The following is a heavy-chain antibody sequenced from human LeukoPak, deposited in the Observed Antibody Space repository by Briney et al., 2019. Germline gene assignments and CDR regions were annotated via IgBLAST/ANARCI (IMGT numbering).Heavy chain of an antibody. CDR1: GGSISSSSYY. Sequence: PSETLSLTCTVSGGSISSSSYYWGWIRQPPGKGLEWIGSIYYSGSTYYNPSLKSRVTISVDTSKNQFSLKLSSVTAADTAVYYCARHRREWGSSGYLGNPQIDTQYYYYYYMDVWGKGTTVTVSS. D-gene: IGHD3-22*01. CDR3: ARHRREWGSSGYLGNPQIDTQYYYYYYMDV. J-gene: IGHJ6*03. CDR2: IYYSGST. V-gene: IGHV4-39*01.